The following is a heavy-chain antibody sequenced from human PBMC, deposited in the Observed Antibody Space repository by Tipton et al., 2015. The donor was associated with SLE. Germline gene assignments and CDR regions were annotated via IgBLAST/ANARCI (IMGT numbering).Heavy chain of an antibody. CDR2: INHRGST. CDR1: GGSFTSSSYY. V-gene: IGHV4-34*01. D-gene: IGHD3-3*01. J-gene: IGHJ4*02. CDR3: ARGGYDFWSGYYIGY. Sequence: TLSLTCAVYGGSFTSSSYYWAWIRQSPGKGVEWIGEINHRGSTNHNPSLKSRVTISVDTSKNQFSLKLSSVTAADTAVYYCARGGYDFWSGYYIGYWGQGTLVTVSS.